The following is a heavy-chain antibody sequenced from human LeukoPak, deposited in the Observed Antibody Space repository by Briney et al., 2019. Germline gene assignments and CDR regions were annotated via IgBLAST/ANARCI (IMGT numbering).Heavy chain of an antibody. CDR2: IYSGGST. CDR3: ARDEYYYGMDV. J-gene: IGHJ6*02. Sequence: GGSLRLSCAASGFTFSSYSMNWVRQAPGKGLEWVSVIYSGGSTYYADSVKGRFTISRDNSKNTLYLQMNSLRAEDTAVYYCARDEYYYGMDVWGQGTTVTVSS. V-gene: IGHV3-66*01. CDR1: GFTFSSYS.